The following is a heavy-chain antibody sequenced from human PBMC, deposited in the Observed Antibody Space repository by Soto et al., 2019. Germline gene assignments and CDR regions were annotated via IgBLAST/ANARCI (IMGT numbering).Heavy chain of an antibody. D-gene: IGHD3-16*01. J-gene: IGHJ5*02. CDR3: ARVSAGRGENWFDP. CDR1: GGSISSYY. V-gene: IGHV4-4*07. Sequence: LSLTCTVSGGSISSYYWSWIRQPAGKGLEWIGRIYTSGSTNYNPSLKSRVTMSVDTSKNQFSLKLSSVTAADTAVYYCARVSAGRGENWFDPWGQGTLVTVSS. CDR2: IYTSGST.